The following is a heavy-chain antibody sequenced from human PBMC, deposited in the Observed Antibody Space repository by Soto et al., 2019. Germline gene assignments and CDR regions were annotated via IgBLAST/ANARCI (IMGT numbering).Heavy chain of an antibody. D-gene: IGHD6-6*01. CDR1: GGSISSYY. Sequence: SETLSLTCTVSGGSISSYYWSWIRQPPGKGLEWIGYIYYSGSTNYNPSLKSRVTIFVDTSKNHFSLKLSSVTAADTAVYYWAREQTYWEQLASQPWFDPWGQGTLVTVSS. V-gene: IGHV4-59*01. J-gene: IGHJ5*02. CDR2: IYYSGST. CDR3: AREQTYWEQLASQPWFDP.